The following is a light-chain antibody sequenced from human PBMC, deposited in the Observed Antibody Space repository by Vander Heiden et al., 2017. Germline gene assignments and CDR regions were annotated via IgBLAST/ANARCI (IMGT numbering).Light chain of an antibody. CDR2: SNN. J-gene: IGLJ1*01. Sequence: QSVLTQPPSASGTPGQTINISCSGSRSNIGSNTGNWYHQVPGAAPKLVIHSNNKRPSGVSDRFSGSKSGTSASLAIAGLQSDDEGDYYCAAWDDTLDGYVFGPGTRVTVL. V-gene: IGLV1-44*01. CDR3: AAWDDTLDGYV. CDR1: RSNIGSNT.